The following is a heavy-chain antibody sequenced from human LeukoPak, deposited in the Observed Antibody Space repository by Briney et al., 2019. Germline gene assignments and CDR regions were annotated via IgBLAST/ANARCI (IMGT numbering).Heavy chain of an antibody. CDR2: ISASDGSR. V-gene: IGHV3-23*01. CDR1: GFTFSSYA. CDR3: AKAAGITGTTFFDY. J-gene: IGHJ4*02. Sequence: GGSLRLSCAASGFTFSSYAMSWVRQAPGKGLEWVSAISASDGSRHYADSVKGRFTISRDNSKSSLYLQMNSLRVEDTAVYYCAKAAGITGTTFFDYWGQGALVTVSS. D-gene: IGHD1-20*01.